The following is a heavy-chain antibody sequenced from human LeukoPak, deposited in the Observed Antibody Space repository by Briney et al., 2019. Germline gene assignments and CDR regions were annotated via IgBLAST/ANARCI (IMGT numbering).Heavy chain of an antibody. CDR2: IRSKAYGGTT. Sequence: GGSLRLSCTASGFTFGDYAMSWVRQAPGTGLEGVGFIRSKAYGGTTEYAASVKGRFTISRDDSKSIAYLQMNSLKTEDTAVYYCTRAPYSSGWSMAEGYWGQGTLVTVSS. D-gene: IGHD6-19*01. CDR1: GFTFGDYA. V-gene: IGHV3-49*04. CDR3: TRAPYSSGWSMAEGY. J-gene: IGHJ4*02.